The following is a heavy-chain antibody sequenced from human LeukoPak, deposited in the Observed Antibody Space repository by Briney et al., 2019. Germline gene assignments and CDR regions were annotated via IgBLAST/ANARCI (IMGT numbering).Heavy chain of an antibody. V-gene: IGHV1-69*05. D-gene: IGHD6-13*01. CDR3: AREGRIAAAGTNWFDP. Sequence: GASVKVSCKASGGTFSSYAISWVRQAPGQGLEWMGGIIPIFGTANYAQKFQGRVTITTDESTSTAYMELSSLRSEDTAVYYSAREGRIAAAGTNWFDPWGQGTLVTVSS. CDR1: GGTFSSYA. CDR2: IIPIFGTA. J-gene: IGHJ5*02.